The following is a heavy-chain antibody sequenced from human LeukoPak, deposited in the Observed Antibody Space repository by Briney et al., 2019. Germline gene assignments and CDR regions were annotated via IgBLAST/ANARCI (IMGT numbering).Heavy chain of an antibody. CDR3: ARLGYCSSASCGPLDY. V-gene: IGHV4-39*02. Sequence: SETLSLTCTVSGGSISSSGYYWGWIRQPPGKGLEWIGNIYYSGSTYYNPSLKSRVTISVVTSKNHFSLKLNSVTAADTALYYCARLGYCSSASCGPLDYWGQGTLVTVSS. CDR1: GGSISSSGYY. J-gene: IGHJ4*02. D-gene: IGHD2-2*01. CDR2: IYYSGST.